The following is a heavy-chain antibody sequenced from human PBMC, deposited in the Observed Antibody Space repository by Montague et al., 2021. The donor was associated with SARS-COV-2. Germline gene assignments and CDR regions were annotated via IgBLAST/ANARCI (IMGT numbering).Heavy chain of an antibody. CDR3: TSGREGNYNVMDV. CDR2: PFYRTKWYN. V-gene: IGHV6-1*01. CDR1: GDSVSGLRPT. Sequence: CAISGDSVSGLRPTSDEHTSSLQSHRERVGRPFYRTKWYNDYAVSVRGRVTINPDTSENQFSLQLNSVTPEDTAIYYCTSGREGNYNVMDVWGQGTTVTVAS. J-gene: IGHJ6*02. D-gene: IGHD1-1*01.